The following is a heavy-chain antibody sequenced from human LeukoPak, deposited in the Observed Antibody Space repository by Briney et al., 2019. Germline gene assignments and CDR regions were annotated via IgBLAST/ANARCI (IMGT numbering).Heavy chain of an antibody. CDR1: GFTFDDYA. Sequence: GGSLRLSCAASGFTFDDYAMHWVRQAPGKGLEWVSLISWDGGSTYYADSVKGRFTISRDNSKNTLFLQMNSLRAEDTAIYYCAKDMGYCSSATCYGLDYWGQGTLVTVSS. CDR3: AKDMGYCSSATCYGLDY. D-gene: IGHD2-2*01. V-gene: IGHV3-43D*03. CDR2: ISWDGGST. J-gene: IGHJ4*02.